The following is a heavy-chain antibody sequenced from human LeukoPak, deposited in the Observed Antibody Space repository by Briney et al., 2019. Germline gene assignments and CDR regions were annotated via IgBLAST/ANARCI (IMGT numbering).Heavy chain of an antibody. D-gene: IGHD3/OR15-3a*01. Sequence: SETLSLTCTVSGGSISSSSYYWGWIRQPPGKGLEWIGSIYYSGSTYYNPSLKSRVTISVDTSKNQFSLKLSSVTAADTAVYYCARHRGLMRDFDIWGQGTMVTVSS. CDR2: IYYSGST. V-gene: IGHV4-39*01. J-gene: IGHJ3*02. CDR3: ARHRGLMRDFDI. CDR1: GGSISSSSYY.